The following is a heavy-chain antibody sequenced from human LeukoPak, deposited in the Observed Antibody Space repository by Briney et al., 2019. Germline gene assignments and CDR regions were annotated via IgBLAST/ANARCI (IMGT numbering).Heavy chain of an antibody. V-gene: IGHV3-23*01. J-gene: IGHJ6*02. CDR1: GFTFSNYA. D-gene: IGHD2-21*01. CDR3: AKKVITYYYGMDV. CDR2: ISGSGGAT. Sequence: QPGGSLRLSCAASGFTFSNYAMSWVRQAPGKGLEWVSGISGSGGATYHADSVKGRFTISRDNSKNTLYLQMSGLRAEDTAVYYCAKKVITYYYGMDVWGQGTTVTVSS.